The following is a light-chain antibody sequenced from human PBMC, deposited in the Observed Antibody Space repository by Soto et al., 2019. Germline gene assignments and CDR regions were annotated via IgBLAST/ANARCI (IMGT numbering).Light chain of an antibody. CDR1: QSISSW. CDR3: QQYNSYSWT. J-gene: IGKJ1*01. CDR2: KAS. V-gene: IGKV1-5*03. Sequence: DIQMTQTTSTLSASVGDSVTITCLASQSISSWLAWYQQKVGKAPKLLIYKASSLESGVPSRFSGSGSGTEFTLTISSLQPDDFATYYCQQYNSYSWTFGQGTKVDIK.